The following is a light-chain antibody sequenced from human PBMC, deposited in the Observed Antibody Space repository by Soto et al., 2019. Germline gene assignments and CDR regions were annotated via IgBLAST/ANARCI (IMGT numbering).Light chain of an antibody. J-gene: IGKJ1*01. Sequence: EIVMTQSPATLSVSPGERATLSCRASQSVSSNLAWYQQKPGQAHRLLIYGAYTRATGIQARFSGSGSGTEFTLTIRSLQSEDFAIYYCKQYNNWPWTFGQGTKVDIK. CDR1: QSVSSN. CDR2: GAY. CDR3: KQYNNWPWT. V-gene: IGKV3-15*01.